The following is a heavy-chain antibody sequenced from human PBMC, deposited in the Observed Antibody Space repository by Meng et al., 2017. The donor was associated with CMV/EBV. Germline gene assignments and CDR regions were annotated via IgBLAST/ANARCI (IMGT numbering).Heavy chain of an antibody. CDR1: GGFISSGDYC. Sequence: QERGPGLWKPSQALSPTCTFSGGFISSGDYCRSWIRQPPGKGLEWIGYIYYSGSTYYNPSLKSRVTISVDTSKNQFSLKLSSVTAADTAVYYCARVMGPNRTPYYFDYWGQGTLVTVSS. J-gene: IGHJ4*02. CDR3: ARVMGPNRTPYYFDY. V-gene: IGHV4-30-4*08. D-gene: IGHD1-14*01. CDR2: IYYSGST.